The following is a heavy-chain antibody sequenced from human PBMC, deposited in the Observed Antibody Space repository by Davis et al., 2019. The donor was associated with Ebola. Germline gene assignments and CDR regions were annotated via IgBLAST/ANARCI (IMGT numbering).Heavy chain of an antibody. Sequence: GESLKISCAASGFTFSSYSMNWVRQAPGKGLEWVSSISSSSSYIYYADSVKGRFTISRDNAKNSLYLQMNSLRAEDTAVYYCARAHYYDSSALGAFDIWGKGTMVTVSS. CDR1: GFTFSSYS. D-gene: IGHD3-22*01. CDR3: ARAHYYDSSALGAFDI. V-gene: IGHV3-21*01. J-gene: IGHJ3*02. CDR2: ISSSSSYI.